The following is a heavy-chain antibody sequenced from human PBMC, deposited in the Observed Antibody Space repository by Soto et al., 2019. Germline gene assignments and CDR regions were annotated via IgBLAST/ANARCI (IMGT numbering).Heavy chain of an antibody. J-gene: IGHJ1*01. CDR1: GFSLSTSGVG. CDR2: VYWDDDK. CDR3: AVRGDTSSTSCYHTFQH. V-gene: IGHV2-5*02. D-gene: IGHD2-2*01. Sequence: QITLKESGPTLVKPTQTLTLTCTFSGFSLSTSGVGVGWIRQPPGKALEWLALVYWDDDKRYSPSLKSRLTITKDTSKNQVVLTMTNMDPVDTATYYRAVRGDTSSTSCYHTFQHWGQGTLVAVSS.